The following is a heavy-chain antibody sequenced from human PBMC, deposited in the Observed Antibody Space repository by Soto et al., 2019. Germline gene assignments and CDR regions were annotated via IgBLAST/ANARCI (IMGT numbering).Heavy chain of an antibody. CDR2: ISYDGSNK. Sequence: QVQLVESGGGVVQPGRSLRLSCAASGFTFSSYGMHWVRQAPGKGLEWVAVISYDGSNKYYADSVKGRFTISRDNSKNTLYLQMNSRRAEDTAVYYCAKYGYNWYFDYWGQGTLVTVSS. J-gene: IGHJ4*02. CDR3: AKYGYNWYFDY. V-gene: IGHV3-30*18. D-gene: IGHD5-12*01. CDR1: GFTFSSYG.